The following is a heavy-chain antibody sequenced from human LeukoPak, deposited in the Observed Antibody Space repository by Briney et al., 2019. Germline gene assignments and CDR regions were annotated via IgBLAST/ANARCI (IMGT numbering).Heavy chain of an antibody. V-gene: IGHV4-59*12. J-gene: IGHJ4*02. D-gene: IGHD3-10*01. CDR1: GGSISSYY. Sequence: SETLSLTCTVSGGSISSYYWSWIRQPAGKGLEWIGEIHYSGSATYNPSLKSRVTISVDTSKNQFSLKMNSVTAADTAVYYCARGQWFRAFWSRGTPVTVSS. CDR2: IHYSGSA. CDR3: ARGQWFRAF.